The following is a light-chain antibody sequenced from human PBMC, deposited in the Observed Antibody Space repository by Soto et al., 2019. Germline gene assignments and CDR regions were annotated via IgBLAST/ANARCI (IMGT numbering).Light chain of an antibody. V-gene: IGKV1-5*03. CDR1: QSISRW. CDR3: QKYKSNWA. Sequence: DLQMTQSPSTLSASVGDRVNITCRTSQSISRWLAWYQQKPGKAPKLLIYKTSDLESGVPARFSGSGSGTEFTLTISSLQPDDFATYYCQKYKSNWAFGQGTKVGLK. CDR2: KTS. J-gene: IGKJ1*01.